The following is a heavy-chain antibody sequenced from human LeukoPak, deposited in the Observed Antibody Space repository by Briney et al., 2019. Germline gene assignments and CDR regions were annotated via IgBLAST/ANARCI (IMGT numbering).Heavy chain of an antibody. J-gene: IGHJ4*02. V-gene: IGHV3-15*01. D-gene: IGHD2-15*01. CDR2: IRSKADGGTP. CDR1: GFTFSDYH. Sequence: GGSLRLSCAASGFTFSDYHMSWIRQAPGKGLEWVGHIRSKADGGTPDYIAPVKGRFTISRDDSKDTLYLQMNSLNTEDTAMYYCTTRSPARYCSDGACYSSADYWGQGTLVTVSS. CDR3: TTRSPARYCSDGACYSSADY.